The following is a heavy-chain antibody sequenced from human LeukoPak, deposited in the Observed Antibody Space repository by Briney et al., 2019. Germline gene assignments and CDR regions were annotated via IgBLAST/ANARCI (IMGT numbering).Heavy chain of an antibody. CDR2: IYAGGST. CDR3: ARDARFGY. V-gene: IGHV3-66*01. CDR1: GFTVSSNH. J-gene: IGHJ4*02. Sequence: GGSLRLSCAVSGFTVSSNHMSWVRQAPGNGLEWVSVIYAGGSTYYADSVKGRFTISRDNPKNTLYLQMNNLRVEDTALYYCARDARFGYWGQGTLVTVSS.